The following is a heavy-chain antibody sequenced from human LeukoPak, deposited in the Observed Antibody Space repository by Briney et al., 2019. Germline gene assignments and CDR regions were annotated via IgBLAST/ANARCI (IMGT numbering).Heavy chain of an antibody. CDR1: GLSFNRYT. CDR3: AKEQQLIPYYFDY. CDR2: ISYDGTIK. D-gene: IGHD6-13*01. J-gene: IGHJ4*02. Sequence: GGSLRLSCAASGLSFNRYTMNWVRQAPGKGLEWVAFISYDGTIKYFADSVKGRFTISRDNSKSTLYLQMNSLRAEDTAVYYCAKEQQLIPYYFDYWGQGTLVTVSS. V-gene: IGHV3-30-3*01.